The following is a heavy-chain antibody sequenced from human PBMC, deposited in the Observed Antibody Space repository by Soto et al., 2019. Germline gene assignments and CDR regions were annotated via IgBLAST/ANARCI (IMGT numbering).Heavy chain of an antibody. CDR2: ISRSSTGI. D-gene: IGHD3-10*01. CDR3: ARAVTWGLDV. CDR1: GFTFSLYS. J-gene: IGHJ6*02. Sequence: EVQLVESGGGLVQPGGSMRLSCAATGFTFSLYSMSWVRQAPGKGLEWVSYISRSSTGIHYADSVKGRFTISRDDATNSMHLQMNSLRDGDTAVYYCARAVTWGLDVWGQGTTVSISS. V-gene: IGHV3-48*02.